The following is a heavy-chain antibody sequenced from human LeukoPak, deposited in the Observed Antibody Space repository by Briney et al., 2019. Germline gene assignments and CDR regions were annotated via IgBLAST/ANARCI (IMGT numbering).Heavy chain of an antibody. D-gene: IGHD3-16*01. CDR2: INPSGGST. CDR3: ASPRGRVAYVLDY. V-gene: IGHV1-46*01. CDR1: GYTFTSYY. Sequence: ASVKVSCKASGYTFTSYYMHWVRQAPGQGLEWMGIINPSGGSTSYAQKFQGRVTMTRDTSTSTVYMELSSPRSEDTAVYYCASPRGRVAYVLDYWGQGTLVTVSS. J-gene: IGHJ4*02.